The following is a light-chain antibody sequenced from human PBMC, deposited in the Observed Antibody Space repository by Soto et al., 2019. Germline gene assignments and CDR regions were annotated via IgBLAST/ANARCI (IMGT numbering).Light chain of an antibody. Sequence: EIVMTQSPATLSVSPGERATLSCRTSQTVSSSLAWYQQTPGQAPRLLIYGASTRATGFPARFSGSGSGTEFTLTISSLQSEDFAVYYCQQYNNWPFTFGPGTKVDIK. CDR2: GAS. V-gene: IGKV3-15*01. CDR1: QTVSSS. CDR3: QQYNNWPFT. J-gene: IGKJ3*01.